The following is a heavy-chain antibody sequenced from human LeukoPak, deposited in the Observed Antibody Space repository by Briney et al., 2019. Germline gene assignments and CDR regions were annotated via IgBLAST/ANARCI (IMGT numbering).Heavy chain of an antibody. CDR2: IYPGDSDT. CDR3: ARRASGYCSSTSCPGYFDY. V-gene: IGHV5-51*01. D-gene: IGHD2-2*01. Sequence: GESLKISCKGSGYSFTSYWIGWVRQMPGKGLEWMGIIYPGDSDTRYSPSFQGQVTISADKSISTAYLQWSSLKASGTAMYYCARRASGYCSSTSCPGYFDYRGQGTLVTVSS. CDR1: GYSFTSYW. J-gene: IGHJ4*02.